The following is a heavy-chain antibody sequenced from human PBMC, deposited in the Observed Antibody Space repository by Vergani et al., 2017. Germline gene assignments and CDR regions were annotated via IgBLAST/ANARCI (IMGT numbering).Heavy chain of an antibody. CDR2: ISSSGSSI. CDR3: ASQVKISYYYYLDI. Sequence: QVQLVEYGGGLVKPGGSLRLSCAASGFTFSDYYMSWIRQAPGKGLEWVSHISSSGSSIYYADSVKGRFTISRDSARNSLYLQMNSLRAEDTAVYYCASQVKISYYYYLDIWGKGTTFTVSS. CDR1: GFTFSDYY. V-gene: IGHV3-11*01. J-gene: IGHJ6*03. D-gene: IGHD2-21*01.